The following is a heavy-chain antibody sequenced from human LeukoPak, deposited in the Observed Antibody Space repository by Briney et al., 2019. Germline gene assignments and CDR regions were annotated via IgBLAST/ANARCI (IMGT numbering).Heavy chain of an antibody. J-gene: IGHJ4*02. CDR2: IYYSGST. Sequence: SQTLSLTCIVSGGSISSGDYYWSWIRQPPGKGLEWIGYIYYSGSTYYNPSLGSRVIISVDTSKNQFSLELSSVTAADTAVYYCARDLGPWRTNGGLAYWGQGTLVTVSS. CDR3: ARDLGPWRTNGGLAY. D-gene: IGHD1-1*01. CDR1: GGSISSGDYY. V-gene: IGHV4-30-4*01.